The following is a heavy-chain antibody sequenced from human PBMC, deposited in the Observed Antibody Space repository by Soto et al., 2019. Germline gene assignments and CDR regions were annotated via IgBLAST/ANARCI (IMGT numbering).Heavy chain of an antibody. J-gene: IGHJ6*02. CDR3: ARELWFGELQTYYGMDV. Sequence: ASVKVSCKASGYTFTGDYMHWVRQAPGQGLEWMGWINPNSGGTNYAQKFQGRATMTRDTSISTAYMELSRLRSDDTAVYYCARELWFGELQTYYGMDVWGQGTTVTVSS. D-gene: IGHD3-10*01. V-gene: IGHV1-2*02. CDR1: GYTFTGDY. CDR2: INPNSGGT.